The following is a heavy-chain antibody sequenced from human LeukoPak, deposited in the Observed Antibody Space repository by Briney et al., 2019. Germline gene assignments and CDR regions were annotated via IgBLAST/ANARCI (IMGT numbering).Heavy chain of an antibody. CDR2: IKKQDGDEK. D-gene: IGHD3-16*01. CDR1: GFTFSSYW. J-gene: IGHJ6*04. Sequence: GGSLRLSCAASGFTFSSYWMSWVRQAPGKGLEWVANIKKQDGDEKNYVGSVKGRFTISRDNAKNSLYLQTSSLRAEDTAVYYCASGGHLDVWGTGTTVTVSS. V-gene: IGHV3-7*01. CDR3: ASGGHLDV.